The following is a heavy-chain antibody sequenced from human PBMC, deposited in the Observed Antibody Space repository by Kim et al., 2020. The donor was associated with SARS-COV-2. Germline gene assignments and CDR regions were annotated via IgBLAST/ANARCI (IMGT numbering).Heavy chain of an antibody. CDR3: ARDRRGPAAGTWYFDL. CDR2: ISTSGA. J-gene: IGHJ2*01. Sequence: GGSLRLSCAASGFRFSNYAMGWVCQAQGKGLEWVSAISTSGAFYADSVNGRFTSTRENSKNTLYLQMDSLRAEDTAVYSCARDRRGPAAGTWYFDLWGRGTLVTISS. D-gene: IGHD6-13*01. V-gene: IGHV3-23*01. CDR1: GFRFSNYA.